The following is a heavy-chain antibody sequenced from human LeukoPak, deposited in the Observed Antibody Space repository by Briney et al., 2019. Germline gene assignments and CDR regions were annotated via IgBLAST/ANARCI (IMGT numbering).Heavy chain of an antibody. J-gene: IGHJ4*02. V-gene: IGHV1-2*06. CDR1: GYTFTGYY. Sequence: ASVKVSCKASGYTFTGYYMHWVRQAPGQGLEWMGRINPNSGDTNFAQKFQGRVTMTRDTSLGTAYMELSRLRSDDTAVYYCANLMTTVTAGPFDYWGQGTLVTVSS. CDR2: INPNSGDT. CDR3: ANLMTTVTAGPFDY. D-gene: IGHD4-17*01.